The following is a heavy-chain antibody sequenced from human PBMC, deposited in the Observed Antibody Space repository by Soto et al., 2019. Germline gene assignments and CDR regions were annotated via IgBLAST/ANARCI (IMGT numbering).Heavy chain of an antibody. J-gene: IGHJ5*01. D-gene: IGHD1-26*01. Sequence: DVQLLESGGGLVQPGGSLTLSCAASRFTFSDFAMSWVRQAPGKGLEWVSCIGGGDTDTYYADSVKGRFTISRDNSKNTLYLQMDSLRDEDTAVYYCAKDAVPYKGKWDWFDSWGQGTLVIVSS. CDR1: RFTFSDFA. V-gene: IGHV3-23*01. CDR3: AKDAVPYKGKWDWFDS. CDR2: IGGGDTDT.